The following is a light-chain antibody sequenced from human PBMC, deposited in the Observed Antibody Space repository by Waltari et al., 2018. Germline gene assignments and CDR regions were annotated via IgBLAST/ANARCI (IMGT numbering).Light chain of an antibody. V-gene: IGKV6-21*01. CDR3: HQSSTLTGT. Sequence: EIVLTQSPDIQSVTPTETVTITCRASQTIGKSLQWYQEKPGQSPKLLVKYASQSVPGVPSRVSGSGSGTDFSLTINCLEAEDIATYYCHQSSTLTGTFGQGTRLEIK. CDR2: YAS. J-gene: IGKJ1*01. CDR1: QTIGKS.